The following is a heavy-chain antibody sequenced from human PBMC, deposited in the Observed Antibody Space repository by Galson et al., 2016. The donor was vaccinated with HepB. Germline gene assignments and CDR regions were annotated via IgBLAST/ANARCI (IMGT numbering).Heavy chain of an antibody. J-gene: IGHJ3*02. V-gene: IGHV3-33*01. D-gene: IGHD1-26*01. CDR3: ARNILSGSYNRCAFDI. CDR2: IWYDGSQK. CDR1: GFSFSNYG. Sequence: SLRLSCAASGFSFSNYGMHWVRQPPGKGLEWVALIWYDGSQKSYADSVKGRYTISRDNSKNTLYLQMNSLRVEDTAVYYCARNILSGSYNRCAFDIWGQGTMVTVSS.